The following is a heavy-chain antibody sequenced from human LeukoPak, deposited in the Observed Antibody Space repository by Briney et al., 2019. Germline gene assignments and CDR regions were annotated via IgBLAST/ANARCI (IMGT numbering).Heavy chain of an antibody. D-gene: IGHD4-17*01. CDR1: GVSISSGGYY. CDR2: IYYSGST. V-gene: IGHV4-31*03. J-gene: IGHJ4*02. CDR3: ARGTTVTTYYFDY. Sequence: SQTLSLICTVSGVSISSGGYYWRWIRQHPGKGLEWIGYIYYSGSTYYNPSLKSRVTISVDTSKNQFSLKLSSVTAADTAVYYCARGTTVTTYYFDYWGQGTLVTVSS.